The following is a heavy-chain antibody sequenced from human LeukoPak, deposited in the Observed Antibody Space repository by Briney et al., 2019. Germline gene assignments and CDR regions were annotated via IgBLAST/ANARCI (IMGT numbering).Heavy chain of an antibody. J-gene: IGHJ4*02. Sequence: PGGSLRLSCAASGFTFSSYSMNWVRQAPGKGLEWVANIKQDGGEKYYVDSVKGRFTISRDNAKNSLYLQMNSLRAEDTAVYYCAANTYYYGSGSQPLDYWGQGTLVTVSS. D-gene: IGHD3-10*01. CDR3: AANTYYYGSGSQPLDY. CDR2: IKQDGGEK. CDR1: GFTFSSYS. V-gene: IGHV3-7*01.